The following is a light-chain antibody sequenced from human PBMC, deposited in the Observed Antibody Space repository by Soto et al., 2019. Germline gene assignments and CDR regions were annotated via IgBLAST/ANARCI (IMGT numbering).Light chain of an antibody. V-gene: IGKV3-15*01. CDR3: QQYNTWHPKMA. J-gene: IGKJ1*01. CDR2: GAS. Sequence: VVTQSPATLSVFPGETATLSCRASQSVSSDLAWYQQRPGQAPRLLIYGASTRATGIPARFRGSGSGTEFRLTLSSLQFEDFATYYCQQYNTWHPKMAFGRGTKV. CDR1: QSVSSD.